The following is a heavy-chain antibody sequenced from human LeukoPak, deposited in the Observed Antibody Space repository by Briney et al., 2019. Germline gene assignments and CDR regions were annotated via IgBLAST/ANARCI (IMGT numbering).Heavy chain of an antibody. Sequence: PSETLSLTCTVSGGSISSYYWSWIRQPPGKGLEWIGYIYYSGSTNYNPSLKSRATISVDTSKNQFSLKLSSVTAADTAVYYCARLTGTGYSNGWYVGCLDPWGQGTLVTVSS. CDR2: IYYSGST. D-gene: IGHD6-19*01. V-gene: IGHV4-59*01. CDR1: GGSISSYY. J-gene: IGHJ5*02. CDR3: ARLTGTGYSNGWYVGCLDP.